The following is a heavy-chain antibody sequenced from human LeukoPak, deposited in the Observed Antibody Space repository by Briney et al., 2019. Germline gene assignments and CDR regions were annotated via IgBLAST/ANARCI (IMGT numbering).Heavy chain of an antibody. CDR3: ASLYGSGPKWFDP. J-gene: IGHJ5*02. CDR2: ISSSSSTI. Sequence: GGSLRLSCAASGFTFSTYSMNWVRRAPGKGLEWVSYISSSSSTIYYADSVKGRFTIFRDNAKNSLYLQMNSLRAEDTAVYYCASLYGSGPKWFDPWGQGTLVTVSS. D-gene: IGHD3-10*01. V-gene: IGHV3-48*01. CDR1: GFTFSTYS.